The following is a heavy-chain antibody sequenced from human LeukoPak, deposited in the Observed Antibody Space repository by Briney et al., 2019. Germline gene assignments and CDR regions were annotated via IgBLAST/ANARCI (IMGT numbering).Heavy chain of an antibody. J-gene: IGHJ4*02. CDR2: INPNSGGT. CDR3: ARDHDYGDYEVGY. D-gene: IGHD4-17*01. V-gene: IGHV1-2*02. Sequence: ASVKVSCKASGGTFSSYAISWVRQAPGQGLEWMGWINPNSGGTNYAQKFQGRVTMTRDTSISTAYMELSRLRSDDTAVYYCARDHDYGDYEVGYWGQGTLVTVSS. CDR1: GGTFSSYA.